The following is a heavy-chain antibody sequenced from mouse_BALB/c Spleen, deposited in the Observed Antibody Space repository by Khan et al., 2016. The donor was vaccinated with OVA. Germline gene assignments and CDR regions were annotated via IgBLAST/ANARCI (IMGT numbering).Heavy chain of an antibody. D-gene: IGHD2-14*01. CDR3: ARGGAAYYRNDGGAMDY. CDR2: INTHSGVP. V-gene: IGHV9-4*02. CDR1: GYTFTNAG. Sequence: QVRLQQSGPELKKPGETVRISCKASGYTFTNAGMQWVQKMPGKGLKWIGWINTHSGVPKYAEDFKGRFAFSLETSASTVYLQITNLKNEDTATYFCARGGAAYYRNDGGAMDYWGQGTSVTVSS. J-gene: IGHJ4*01.